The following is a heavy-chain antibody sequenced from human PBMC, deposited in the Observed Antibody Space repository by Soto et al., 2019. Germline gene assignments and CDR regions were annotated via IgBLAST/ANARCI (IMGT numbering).Heavy chain of an antibody. Sequence: ASVKVSCKVSGYTLTELSMHWVRQAPGKGLEWMAGFDPEDGETIYAQKFQGRVTMTEDTSTDTAYMELSSLRSEDTAVYYCATLSLTYDILTPPPFDIWGQGTMVTVSS. CDR1: GYTLTELS. V-gene: IGHV1-24*01. CDR2: FDPEDGET. CDR3: ATLSLTYDILTPPPFDI. D-gene: IGHD3-9*01. J-gene: IGHJ3*02.